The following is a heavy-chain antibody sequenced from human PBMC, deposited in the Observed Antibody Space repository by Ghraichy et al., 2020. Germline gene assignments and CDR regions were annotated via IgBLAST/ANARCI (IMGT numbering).Heavy chain of an antibody. CDR1: GFTFSSYS. J-gene: IGHJ6*02. V-gene: IGHV3-48*02. CDR2: ISSSSSTI. Sequence: GGSLRLSCAASGFTFSSYSMNWVRQAPGKGLEWVSYISSSSSTIYYADSVKGRFTISRDNAKNSLYLQMNSLRDEDTAVYYCARDQRGRGYSGYDLYYYGMDVWGQGTTVTVSS. CDR3: ARDQRGRGYSGYDLYYYGMDV. D-gene: IGHD5-12*01.